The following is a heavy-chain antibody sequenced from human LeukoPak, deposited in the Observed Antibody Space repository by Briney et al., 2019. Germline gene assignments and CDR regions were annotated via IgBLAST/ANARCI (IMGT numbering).Heavy chain of an antibody. CDR2: INYNGRST. CDR3: AKDPNWEGGY. D-gene: IGHD1-1*01. Sequence: GGSLRLSCAASGFYFDNSDMNWFRQAPGEVPHWVANINYNGRSTYYADSVKGRFTIARDNSKNMVFLQMNGLRAEDTARYYCAKDPNWEGGYWGQGTLVTVSS. J-gene: IGHJ4*02. CDR1: GFYFDNSD. V-gene: IGHV3-23*01.